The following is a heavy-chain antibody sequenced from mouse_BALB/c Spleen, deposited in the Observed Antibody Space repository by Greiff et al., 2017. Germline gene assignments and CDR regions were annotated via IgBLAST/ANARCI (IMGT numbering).Heavy chain of an antibody. J-gene: IGHJ2*01. CDR1: GFTFTDYY. CDR2: IRNKANGYTT. V-gene: IGHV7-3*02. CDR3: AREGDGYYFDY. D-gene: IGHD2-3*01. Sequence: EVQLVESGGGLVQPGGSLRLSCATSGFTFTDYYMSWVRQPPGKALEWLGFIRNKANGYTTEYSASVKGRFTISRDNSQSILYLQMNTLRAEDSATYYCAREGDGYYFDYWGQGTTLTVSS.